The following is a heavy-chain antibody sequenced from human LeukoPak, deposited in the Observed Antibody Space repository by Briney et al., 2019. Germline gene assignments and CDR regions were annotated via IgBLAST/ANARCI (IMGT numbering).Heavy chain of an antibody. V-gene: IGHV3-30*02. CDR1: RFTFSNYV. CDR3: AKADRGSYYGLGDYFDY. Sequence: GGSLRLSCAASRFTFSNYVMHWVRQVPGKGLVWVAFMRYDGSDKYYADSVKGRFTISRDNSKNTLYLQMNSLRAEDTALYYCAKADRGSYYGLGDYFDYWGQGTPVTVSS. CDR2: MRYDGSDK. D-gene: IGHD1-26*01. J-gene: IGHJ4*02.